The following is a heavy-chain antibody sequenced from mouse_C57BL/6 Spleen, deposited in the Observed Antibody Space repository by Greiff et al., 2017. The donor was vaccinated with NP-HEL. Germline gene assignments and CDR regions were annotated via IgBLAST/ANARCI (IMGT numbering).Heavy chain of an antibody. D-gene: IGHD4-1*01. J-gene: IGHJ1*03. CDR3: ARPETGMNWYFDV. CDR2: ISSGSSTI. V-gene: IGHV5-17*01. CDR1: GFTFSDYG. Sequence: EVQGVESGGGLVKPGGSLKLSCAASGFTFSDYGMHWVRQAPEKGLEWVAYISSGSSTIYYADTVKGRFTISRDNAKTTLFLQMTSLRSEDTAMYYCARPETGMNWYFDVWGTGTTVTVAS.